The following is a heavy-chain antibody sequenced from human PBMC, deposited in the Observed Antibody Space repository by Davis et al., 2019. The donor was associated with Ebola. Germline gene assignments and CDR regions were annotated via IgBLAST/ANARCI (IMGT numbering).Heavy chain of an antibody. CDR3: ARDLGGGSSPADNYFDY. CDR2: INPNSGGT. V-gene: IGHV1-2*06. J-gene: IGHJ4*02. D-gene: IGHD2-15*01. CDR1: GYTFTGYY. Sequence: ASVKVSCKASGYTFTGYYMHWVRQAPGQGLEWMGRINPNSGGTNYAQKFQGRVTMTRDTSISTAYMELSRLRSDDTAVYYCARDLGGGSSPADNYFDYWGQGTLVTVSS.